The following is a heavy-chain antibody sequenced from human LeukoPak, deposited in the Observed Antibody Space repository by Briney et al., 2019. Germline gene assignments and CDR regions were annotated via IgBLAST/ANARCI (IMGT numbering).Heavy chain of an antibody. CDR1: GFTFSSYS. CDR2: ISSSSSTI. CDR3: ARDQLWTYYYGMDA. Sequence: GGSLRLSCAASGFTFSSYSMNWVRQAPGKGLEWVSYISSSSSTIYYADSVKGRFTISGDNAKNSLYLQMNSLRAEDTAVYYCARDQLWTYYYGMDAWGQGTTVTVSS. D-gene: IGHD5-18*01. J-gene: IGHJ6*02. V-gene: IGHV3-48*01.